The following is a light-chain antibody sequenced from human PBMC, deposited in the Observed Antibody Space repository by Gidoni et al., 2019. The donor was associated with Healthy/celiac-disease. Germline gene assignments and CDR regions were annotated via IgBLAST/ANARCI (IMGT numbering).Light chain of an antibody. CDR2: AAS. Sequence: DIQMTQPPSSLSASVVDRVTITCRASQSISSYLNWYQQKPGKAPKLLIYAASSLQSVVPSRFSGSGSGTDFTLTISSLQPEDFATYYCQQSYSTPYTFGQGTKLEIK. CDR3: QQSYSTPYT. CDR1: QSISSY. J-gene: IGKJ2*01. V-gene: IGKV1-39*01.